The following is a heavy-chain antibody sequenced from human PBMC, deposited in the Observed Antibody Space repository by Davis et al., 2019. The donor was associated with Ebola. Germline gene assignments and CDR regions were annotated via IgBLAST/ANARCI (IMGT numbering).Heavy chain of an antibody. CDR2: ISYRGST. CDR3: ARSTMVRGVNTPYFHHGMDV. CDR1: GGSISSYY. J-gene: IGHJ6*02. V-gene: IGHV4-59*01. Sequence: SETLSLTCTVSGGSISSYYWSWIRQPPGKGLEWIGGISYRGSTNYNPTHYNPSLKSRVTISVDTSKNQFSLNVKSVTAADTAVYYCARSTMVRGVNTPYFHHGMDVWGQGTTVTVSS. D-gene: IGHD3-10*01.